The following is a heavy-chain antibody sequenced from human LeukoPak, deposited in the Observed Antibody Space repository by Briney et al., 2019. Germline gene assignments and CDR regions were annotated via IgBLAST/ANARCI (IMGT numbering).Heavy chain of an antibody. D-gene: IGHD6-19*01. J-gene: IGHJ4*02. Sequence: SETLSLTCTVSGGSISSYYWSWIRQPPGKGLEWIGYIYYSGSTNYNPSLKSRVTISVDTSKNQFSLKLSSVTAADTAVYYCAKLLSSSGWYEGVDYWGQGTLVTVSS. CDR2: IYYSGST. V-gene: IGHV4-59*08. CDR3: AKLLSSSGWYEGVDY. CDR1: GGSISSYY.